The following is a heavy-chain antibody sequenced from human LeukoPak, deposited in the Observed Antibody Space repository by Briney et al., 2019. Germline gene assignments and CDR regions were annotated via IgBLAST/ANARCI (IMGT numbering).Heavy chain of an antibody. Sequence: PGRSLRLSCAASGFTFSSYWMSWVRQAPGKGLKWVSYISSSSSNIYYADSVKGRFTISRDNAKNSLYLQMNSLRAEDTAVYYCARAEMAAADAAFDYWGQGTLVTVSS. CDR3: ARAEMAAADAAFDY. CDR1: GFTFSSYW. CDR2: ISSSSSNI. D-gene: IGHD6-13*01. V-gene: IGHV3-48*04. J-gene: IGHJ4*02.